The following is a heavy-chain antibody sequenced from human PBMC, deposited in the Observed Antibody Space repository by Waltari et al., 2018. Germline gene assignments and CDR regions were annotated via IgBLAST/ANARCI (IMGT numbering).Heavy chain of an antibody. CDR3: ARADYGGTADYDY. D-gene: IGHD4-17*01. V-gene: IGHV3-7*04. CDR1: GFTFSSHW. Sequence: EVQLVESGGGLVQPGGSLRLSCAASGFTFSSHWMTWVRQAPGKGLEWLANIKKDGRESYYGDSVKGRFTISRDNTKNSLYLQMNSLRVEDTAVYYCARADYGGTADYDYWGQGTQVTVSS. J-gene: IGHJ4*02. CDR2: IKKDGRES.